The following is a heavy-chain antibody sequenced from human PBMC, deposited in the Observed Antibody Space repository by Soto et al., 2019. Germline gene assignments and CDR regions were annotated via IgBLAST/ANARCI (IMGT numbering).Heavy chain of an antibody. Sequence: EVQLLESGGGLVQPGGSLRLSCAASGFTFSGHAMRLVRQAPGTGLEVVSSISGGGDRTYYADSGKGRFTVSRDNPRNPRYLQMNSLRAEDTDISYCAKLRGSSWATLYLDYWGQGTLVTVAS. V-gene: IGHV3-23*01. CDR3: AKLRGSSWATLYLDY. CDR1: GFTFSGHA. J-gene: IGHJ4*02. D-gene: IGHD6-13*01. CDR2: ISGGGDRT.